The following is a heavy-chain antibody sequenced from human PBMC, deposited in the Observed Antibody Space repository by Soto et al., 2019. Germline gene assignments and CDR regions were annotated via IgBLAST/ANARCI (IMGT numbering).Heavy chain of an antibody. CDR3: ARATYYFDY. Sequence: QVQLQESGPGLVKPSETLSLTCTVSGGSVSSGSYYWSWIRQPPGKGLEWIGYIYYSGSTNYNPSRKSRVTISVDTSKNQFSLKLSSVTAADTAVYYCARATYYFDYWGQGTLVTVSS. V-gene: IGHV4-61*01. D-gene: IGHD1-26*01. CDR1: GGSVSSGSYY. J-gene: IGHJ4*02. CDR2: IYYSGST.